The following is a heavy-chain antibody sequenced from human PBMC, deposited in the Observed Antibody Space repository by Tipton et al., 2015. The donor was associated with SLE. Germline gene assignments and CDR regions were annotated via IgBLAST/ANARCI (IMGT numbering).Heavy chain of an antibody. Sequence: LRLSCTVSGGSISSHYWSWIRQPPGKGLEWIGYIYYSGSTNYNPSLKSRVTISVDTSKNQFSLKLSSVTAADTAVYYCARALNPATGTLVHWYFDLWGRGTLVTVSS. D-gene: IGHD4-17*01. CDR1: GGSISSHY. CDR2: IYYSGST. V-gene: IGHV4-59*11. J-gene: IGHJ2*01. CDR3: ARALNPATGTLVHWYFDL.